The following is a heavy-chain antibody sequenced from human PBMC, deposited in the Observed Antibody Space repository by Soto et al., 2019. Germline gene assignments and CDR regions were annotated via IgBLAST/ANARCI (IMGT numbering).Heavy chain of an antibody. CDR1: GFTFSSYA. D-gene: IGHD3-10*01. CDR3: AKSMVRGVIPLYYFDY. CDR2: ISGSGGST. Sequence: GGSLRLSCAASGFTFSSYAMSWVRQAPGKGLEWVSAISGSGGSTYYADSVKGRFTISRDNSKNTLYLQMNSLRAEDTAVYYCAKSMVRGVIPLYYFDYWGQGTLVTVSS. J-gene: IGHJ4*02. V-gene: IGHV3-23*01.